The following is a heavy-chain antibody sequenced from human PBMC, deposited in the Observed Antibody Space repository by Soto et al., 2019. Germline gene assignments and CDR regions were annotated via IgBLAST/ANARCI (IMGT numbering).Heavy chain of an antibody. CDR3: AREVLRYFDWLINWFDP. CDR2: INPNSGGT. Sequence: ASVKVSCKASGYTFTGYYMHWVRQAPGQGLEWMGWINPNSGGTNYAQKFQGRVTMTRDTSISTAYMELSRLRSDDTAVYYCAREVLRYFDWLINWFDPWGQGTLVTVSS. J-gene: IGHJ5*02. CDR1: GYTFTGYY. V-gene: IGHV1-2*02. D-gene: IGHD3-9*01.